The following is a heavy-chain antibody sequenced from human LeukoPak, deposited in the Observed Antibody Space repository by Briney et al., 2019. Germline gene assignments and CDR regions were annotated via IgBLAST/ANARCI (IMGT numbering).Heavy chain of an antibody. D-gene: IGHD2-21*02. Sequence: GGSLRLSCAASGFTFSSYAMSWVRQTPGKGLEWVSAISGGGDITYYADSVTGRFTISRDNSKDTLFLQMHSLRPGDTAVYYCVREDTPATANYWGQGTLVTISS. J-gene: IGHJ4*02. CDR3: VREDTPATANY. CDR2: ISGGGDIT. CDR1: GFTFSSYA. V-gene: IGHV3-23*01.